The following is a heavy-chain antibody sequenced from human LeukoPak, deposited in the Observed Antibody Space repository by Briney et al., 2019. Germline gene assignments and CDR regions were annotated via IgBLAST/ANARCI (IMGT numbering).Heavy chain of an antibody. V-gene: IGHV3-49*04. D-gene: IGHD3-9*01. Sequence: TGGSLRLSCTASGFTFGDYAMSWVRQAPGKGLEWVGFIRSKAYGGTTEYAASVKSRFTISRDDSKSIAYLQMNSLKTEDTAVYYCTSYSYYDILTGEEGDYFDYWGQGTLVTVSS. J-gene: IGHJ4*02. CDR1: GFTFGDYA. CDR2: IRSKAYGGTT. CDR3: TSYSYYDILTGEEGDYFDY.